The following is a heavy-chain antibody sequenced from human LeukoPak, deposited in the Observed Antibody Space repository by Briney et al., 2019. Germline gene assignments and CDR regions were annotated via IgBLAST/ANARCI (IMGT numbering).Heavy chain of an antibody. D-gene: IGHD6-13*01. J-gene: IGHJ4*02. CDR2: INTDGSST. CDR1: GFTFSSYW. CDR3: ARVGYSSSWTFDY. V-gene: IGHV3-74*01. Sequence: GGSLRLSCAASGFTFSSYWMHWVRQAPGKGLVWVSRINTDGSSTSYADSVKGRFTISRDNAKNTLYLQMNSLRAEDTALYHCARVGYSSSWTFDYWGQGTLVTVSS.